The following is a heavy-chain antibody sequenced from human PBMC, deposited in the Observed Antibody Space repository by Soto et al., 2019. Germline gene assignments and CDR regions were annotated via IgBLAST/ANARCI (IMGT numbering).Heavy chain of an antibody. V-gene: IGHV4-34*01. CDR2: INHSGST. J-gene: IGHJ5*02. Sequence: PSETLSLTCAVYGGSFSGYYWSWIRQPPGKGLEWIGEINHSGSTNYNPSLKSRVTISVDTSKNQFSLKLSSVTAADTAVYYCGRGFTLIGQGGWFDPWGQGTLVTVSS. D-gene: IGHD3-22*01. CDR3: GRGFTLIGQGGWFDP. CDR1: GGSFSGYY.